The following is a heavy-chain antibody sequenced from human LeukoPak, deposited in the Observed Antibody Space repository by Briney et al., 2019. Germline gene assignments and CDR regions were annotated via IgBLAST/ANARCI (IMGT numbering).Heavy chain of an antibody. CDR1: GGSFSGYY. Sequence: SATLSLTCAVYGGSFSGYYWNWIRQPPGKGLEWIGEINHSGSTNYNPSLKSRVTISVDTSKNQFSLKLSSVTAADTAVYYCARLHRLRRGHYYYYMDVWGKGTKVTVSS. V-gene: IGHV4-34*01. CDR3: ARLHRLRRGHYYYYMDV. J-gene: IGHJ6*03. CDR2: INHSGST. D-gene: IGHD4-17*01.